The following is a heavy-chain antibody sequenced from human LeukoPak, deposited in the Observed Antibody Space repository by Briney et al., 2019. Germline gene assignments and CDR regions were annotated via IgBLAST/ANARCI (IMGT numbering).Heavy chain of an antibody. J-gene: IGHJ6*03. D-gene: IGHD6-6*01. V-gene: IGHV1-18*01. CDR3: ASQSDSSSSIYYYYYYMDV. CDR2: ISAYNGNT. CDR1: GYTFTSYG. Sequence: ASVKVSCKASGYTFTSYGISWVRQAPGQGLEWMGWISAYNGNTNYAQKLQGRVTMTTDTSTSTAYMELRSLRSDDTAVYYCASQSDSSSSIYYYYYYMDVWGKGTTVTVSS.